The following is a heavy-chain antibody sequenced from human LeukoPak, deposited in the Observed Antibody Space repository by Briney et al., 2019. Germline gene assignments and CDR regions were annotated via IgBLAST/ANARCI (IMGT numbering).Heavy chain of an antibody. CDR2: IYYSGST. CDR1: GGSISSYY. CDR3: ARRDYYDSSGFDY. V-gene: IGHV4-59*08. D-gene: IGHD3-22*01. J-gene: IGHJ4*02. Sequence: SETLSLTCTVSGGSISSYYWSWIRQPPGKGLEWIGYIYYSGSTNYNPSLKSRVTISVDTSKNQFSLKLSSVTAADTAVYYCARRDYYDSSGFDYWGQGTLVTVS.